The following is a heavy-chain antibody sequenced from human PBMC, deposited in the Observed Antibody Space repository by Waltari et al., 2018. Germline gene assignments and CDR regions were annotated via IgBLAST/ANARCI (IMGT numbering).Heavy chain of an antibody. Sequence: QVQLQASGPGLVKPSETLSLTCTVSGGSISSYYWSWIRQPPGKGLEWIGYIYYSGSTDYNPSLKSRVTISVDTSKNQLSLKLSSVTAADTAVYYCARGEDGDYVRWFDPWGQGTLVTVSS. CDR1: GGSISSYY. J-gene: IGHJ5*02. D-gene: IGHD4-17*01. V-gene: IGHV4-59*01. CDR2: IYYSGST. CDR3: ARGEDGDYVRWFDP.